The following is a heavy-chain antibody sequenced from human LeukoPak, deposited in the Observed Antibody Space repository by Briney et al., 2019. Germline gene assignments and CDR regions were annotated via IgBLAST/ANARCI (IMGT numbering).Heavy chain of an antibody. J-gene: IGHJ3*02. CDR2: IYPGDSDT. CDR1: GYSFTSYW. Sequence: GESLKISSKRSGYSFTSYWIGWVRQMPGKGLEWIGIIYPGDSDTRYSPSFQGQVTISADKSISTAYLQWSSLKASDTAMYYCARPGFLGVSGSCCAFDIWGQGTMVTVSS. D-gene: IGHD3-10*01. V-gene: IGHV5-51*01. CDR3: ARPGFLGVSGSCCAFDI.